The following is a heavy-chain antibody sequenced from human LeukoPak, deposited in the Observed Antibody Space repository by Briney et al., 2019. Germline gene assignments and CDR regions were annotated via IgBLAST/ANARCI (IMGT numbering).Heavy chain of an antibody. CDR3: AEDTVRMGRYFDY. Sequence: GGSLRLSCAASGFTFSSYAMSWVRQAPGKGLEWVSAISGSGGSTYYADSVKGRFTISRDNSKNTLYLQMNSLRAEDTAVYYCAEDTVRMGRYFDYWGQGTLVTVSS. CDR1: GFTFSSYA. V-gene: IGHV3-23*01. CDR2: ISGSGGST. D-gene: IGHD1-26*01. J-gene: IGHJ4*02.